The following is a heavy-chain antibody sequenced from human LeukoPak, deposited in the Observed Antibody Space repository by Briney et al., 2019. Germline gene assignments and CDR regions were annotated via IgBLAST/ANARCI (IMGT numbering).Heavy chain of an antibody. J-gene: IGHJ4*02. CDR1: GGSISSSNW. Sequence: SETLSLTCAVSGGSISSSNWWSWVRQPPGKGLEWIGEIYHSGSTNYNPSLKSRVTISVDKSKNQFSLKLSSVTAADTAVYYCARGAHLGYCSGGSCYQDYWGQGTLVTASS. CDR2: IYHSGST. D-gene: IGHD2-15*01. CDR3: ARGAHLGYCSGGSCYQDY. V-gene: IGHV4-4*02.